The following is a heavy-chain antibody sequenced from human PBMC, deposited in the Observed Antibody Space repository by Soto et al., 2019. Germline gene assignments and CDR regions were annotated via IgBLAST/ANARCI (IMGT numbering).Heavy chain of an antibody. J-gene: IGHJ4*02. Sequence: GESLKISCKGSGYSFTSYWIGWVRQMPGKGLEWMGIIYPGDSDTRYSPSFQGQVTISADKSTSTAYMQWGSLKASDTAMYYCARVGTVTTHYYFDYWGQGTLVTVSS. V-gene: IGHV5-51*01. CDR1: GYSFTSYW. D-gene: IGHD4-17*01. CDR2: IYPGDSDT. CDR3: ARVGTVTTHYYFDY.